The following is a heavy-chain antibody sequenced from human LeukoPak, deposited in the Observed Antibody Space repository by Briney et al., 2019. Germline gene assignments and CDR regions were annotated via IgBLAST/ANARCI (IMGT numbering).Heavy chain of an antibody. CDR2: INHSGST. CDR3: ATLAVAGPYYFDY. CDR1: GGSFSGYY. D-gene: IGHD6-19*01. J-gene: IGHJ4*02. Sequence: PSETLSLTCAVYGGSFSGYYWSWIRQPPGKGLEWIGEINHSGSTNYNPSLKSRVTISVDTSKNQFSLKLSSVTAADTAVYYCATLAVAGPYYFDYWGQGTLVTVSS. V-gene: IGHV4-34*01.